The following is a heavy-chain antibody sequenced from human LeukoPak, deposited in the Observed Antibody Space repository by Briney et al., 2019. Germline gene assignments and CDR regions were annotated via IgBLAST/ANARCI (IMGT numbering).Heavy chain of an antibody. V-gene: IGHV1-18*01. CDR2: ISAYNGNT. J-gene: IGHJ4*02. D-gene: IGHD3-9*01. CDR3: ARDPDILTGSEFFDY. Sequence: GASVKVSCKASGYTFTSYGISWVRQAPGQGPEWMGWISAYNGNTNYAQKLQGRVTMTTDTSTRTAYMELRSLRSDDTAVYYCARDPDILTGSEFFDYWGQGTLVTVSS. CDR1: GYTFTSYG.